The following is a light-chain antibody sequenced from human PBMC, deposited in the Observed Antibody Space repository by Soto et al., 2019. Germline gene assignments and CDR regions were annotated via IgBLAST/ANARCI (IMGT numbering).Light chain of an antibody. V-gene: IGKV3-11*01. CDR2: DAS. CDR1: QSVSRY. Sequence: EIVLKQSPATLSLYPGERATLSCRASQSVSRYLAWYQQKPGQAPRLLIHDASYRATGIPARFSGSGSGTDFTLTISSLEPEDFAVYYCQQRSNWPRPITFGQGTRLEVK. J-gene: IGKJ5*01. CDR3: QQRSNWPRPIT.